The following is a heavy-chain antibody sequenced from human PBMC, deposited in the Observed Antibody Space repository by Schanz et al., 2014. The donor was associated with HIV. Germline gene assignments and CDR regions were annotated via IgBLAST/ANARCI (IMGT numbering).Heavy chain of an antibody. J-gene: IGHJ4*02. CDR3: AKPEYDTSGNSQSHFDY. CDR2: IWYDGSNK. D-gene: IGHD3-22*01. Sequence: VQLVESGGGLLQPGRSLRLTCAASGFIFNDFAMHWVRQAPGKGLEWVAVIWYDGSNKYYADSVKGRFTISRDNSKNTLYLQMNTLRAEDTAVYYCAKPEYDTSGNSQSHFDYWGQGTLVTVSS. CDR1: GFIFNDFA. V-gene: IGHV3-33*06.